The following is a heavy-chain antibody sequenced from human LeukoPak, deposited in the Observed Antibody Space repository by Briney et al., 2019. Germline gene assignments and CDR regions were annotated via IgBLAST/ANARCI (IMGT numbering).Heavy chain of an antibody. D-gene: IGHD2-2*01. V-gene: IGHV4-59*01. J-gene: IGHJ5*02. CDR1: GGSISSYS. CDR2: IYYSGST. Sequence: SETLSLTCTVSGGSISSYSWSWIRQPPGKRLEWIGYIYYSGSTNYNPSLKSRVTISVDTSKNQFSLRLTSVTAADTAVYYCARERTRPFSITSFSWSDPWGQGTLVTVSS. CDR3: ARERTRPFSITSFSWSDP.